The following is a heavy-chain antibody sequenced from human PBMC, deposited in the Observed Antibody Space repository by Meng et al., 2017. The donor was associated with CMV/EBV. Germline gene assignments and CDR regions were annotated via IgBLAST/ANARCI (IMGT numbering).Heavy chain of an antibody. D-gene: IGHD2-2*01. J-gene: IGHJ6*02. V-gene: IGHV3-11*06. CDR3: ARRYCSSTSCPPYYGMDV. Sequence: GESLKISCAASGFTFSDYYMSWIRQAPGKGLEWVSSISSSSSYIYYADSVKGRFTISRDNAKNSLYLQMNSLRAEDTAVYYCARRYCSSTSCPPYYGMDVWGQGTTVTVSS. CDR1: GFTFSDYY. CDR2: ISSSSSYI.